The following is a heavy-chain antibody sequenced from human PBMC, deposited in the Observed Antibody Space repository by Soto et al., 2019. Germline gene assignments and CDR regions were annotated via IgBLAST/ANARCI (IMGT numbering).Heavy chain of an antibody. V-gene: IGHV3-48*03. CDR2: ITHSSSTI. Sequence: GGSLRLSCAASGFTFSSYEMNWVRQAPGKGLEWVSYITHSSSTIYYADSVKGRFTISRDNAKNSLYLQMNSLRAEDTAVYYCARGGSAWSFDYWGLGTLVT. J-gene: IGHJ4*02. CDR1: GFTFSSYE. CDR3: ARGGSAWSFDY. D-gene: IGHD6-19*01.